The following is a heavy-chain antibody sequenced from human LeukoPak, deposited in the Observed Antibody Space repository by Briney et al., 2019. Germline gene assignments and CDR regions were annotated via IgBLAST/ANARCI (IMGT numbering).Heavy chain of an antibody. J-gene: IGHJ5*02. V-gene: IGHV3-30-3*01. CDR2: ISYDGSNK. CDR3: ARDSLWFDP. Sequence: GRSLRLSCAAPGFTFSSYAMHWVRQAPAKGLEWVAVISYDGSNKYYADSVKGRFTISRDNSKNTLYLQMNSLRAEDTAVYYCARDSLWFDPWGQGTLVTVSS. CDR1: GFTFSSYA.